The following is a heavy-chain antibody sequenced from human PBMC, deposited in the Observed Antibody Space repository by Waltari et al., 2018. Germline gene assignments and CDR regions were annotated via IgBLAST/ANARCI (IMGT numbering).Heavy chain of an antibody. D-gene: IGHD2-15*01. J-gene: IGHJ4*02. CDR2: VHRSGRT. V-gene: IGHV4-4*02. CDR1: GDSMSSTYW. CDR3: ARDRGRGLYLDS. Sequence: QLQLQESGPGLVKPSGTLSLTCAVSGDSMSSTYWWNWVRQPPGKGLVWIGQVHRSGRTNYNPSFASRVTVSLDTYKNQFSLKVSSATAADTAVYYCARDRGRGLYLDSWGPGTLVTVSP.